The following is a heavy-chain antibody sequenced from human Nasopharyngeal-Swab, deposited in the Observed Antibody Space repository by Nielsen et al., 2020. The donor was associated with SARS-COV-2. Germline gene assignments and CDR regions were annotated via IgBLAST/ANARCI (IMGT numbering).Heavy chain of an antibody. CDR2: ISASGSFK. CDR3: AGRGISVSGDYYYYMDV. V-gene: IGHV3-48*03. D-gene: IGHD3-3*02. J-gene: IGHJ6*03. CDR1: AFSFSSFE. Sequence: GESLKISCAASAFSFSSFEVNWVRQAPGKGLEWLSYISASGSFKYYADSVKGRFTISRDNARKSLYLQMDSLRGEDTGVYYCAGRGISVSGDYYYYMDVWGKGTPVTVSS.